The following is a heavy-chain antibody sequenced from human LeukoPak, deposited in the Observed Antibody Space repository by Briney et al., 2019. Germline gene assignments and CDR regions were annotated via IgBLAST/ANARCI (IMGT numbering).Heavy chain of an antibody. CDR3: ARDPLPSSGYLLLPLDY. CDR2: IYYAGST. Sequence: SSETLSLTCTVSGGSISTYYWSWIRQPPGKGLEWIGYIYYAGSTSYNPSLKSRVTMSLDASKNQFSLELNSVTPADTAVYYCARDPLPSSGYLLLPLDYWGQGTLVTVSS. J-gene: IGHJ4*02. V-gene: IGHV4-59*01. CDR1: GGSISTYY. D-gene: IGHD3-22*01.